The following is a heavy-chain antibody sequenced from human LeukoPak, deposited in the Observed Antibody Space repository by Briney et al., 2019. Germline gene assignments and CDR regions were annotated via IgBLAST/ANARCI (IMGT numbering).Heavy chain of an antibody. J-gene: IGHJ5*02. V-gene: IGHV4-59*01. CDR1: GGSISSYY. CDR2: IYYSGST. CDR3: ARDSAPGVGAGA. Sequence: PSETLSLTCTVSGGSISSYYWSWIRQPPGKGLEWIGYIYYSGSTNYKPSLKSRVTISVDTSKNQFSLKLSSVTAADTAVYYCARDSAPGVGAGAWGQGTLVTVSS. D-gene: IGHD1-26*01.